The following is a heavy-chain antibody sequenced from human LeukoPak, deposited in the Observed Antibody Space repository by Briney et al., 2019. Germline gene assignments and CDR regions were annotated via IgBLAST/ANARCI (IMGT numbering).Heavy chain of an antibody. J-gene: IGHJ4*02. CDR1: GGTFSSYA. Sequence: SVKVSCKASGGTFSSYAISWVRQAPGQGLEWMGGIIPIFGTANYAQKLQGRVTMTTDTSTSTAYMELRSLRSDDTAVYYCARDCSSTSCYTTIDYWGQGTLVTVSS. CDR3: ARDCSSTSCYTTIDY. CDR2: IIPIFGTA. D-gene: IGHD2-2*02. V-gene: IGHV1-69*05.